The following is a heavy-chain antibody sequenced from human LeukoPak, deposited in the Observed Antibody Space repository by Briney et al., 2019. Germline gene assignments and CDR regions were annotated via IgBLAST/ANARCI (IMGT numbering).Heavy chain of an antibody. D-gene: IGHD2-2*01. CDR2: ISGSGGST. V-gene: IGHV3-23*01. CDR1: GFTFSSYA. Sequence: GGSLRLSCAASGFTFSSYAMSWVRQAPGKGLEWVSAISGSGGSTYYADSVKGRFTISRDNSKNTLYLQMNSLRAEDTAVYYCAKAGRHPYCSSTSCYSYYFDYWGQGTLVTVSS. CDR3: AKAGRHPYCSSTSCYSYYFDY. J-gene: IGHJ4*02.